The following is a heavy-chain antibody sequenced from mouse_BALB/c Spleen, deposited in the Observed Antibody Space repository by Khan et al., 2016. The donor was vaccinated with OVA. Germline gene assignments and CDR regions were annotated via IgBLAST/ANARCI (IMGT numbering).Heavy chain of an antibody. V-gene: IGHV3-2*02. D-gene: IGHD1-1*01. Sequence: EVQLVESGPGLVKPSQSLSLTCTVTGYSITSGYAWNWMRQLPGNKLEWMGYKSYSGGTTYNQSLKSRISITRDTSKNQSFLQLNSVTTEDTATYYCARGNYYGYYFDYWGQGTPLTVSS. J-gene: IGHJ2*01. CDR2: KSYSGGT. CDR3: ARGNYYGYYFDY. CDR1: GYSITSGYA.